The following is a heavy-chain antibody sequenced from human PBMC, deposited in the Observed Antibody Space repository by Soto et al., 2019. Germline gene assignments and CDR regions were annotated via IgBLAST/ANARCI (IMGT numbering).Heavy chain of an antibody. CDR1: GYSLTRYG. J-gene: IGHJ4*02. V-gene: IGHV1-3*05. CDR3: ARKDDLWDSSGLDY. D-gene: IGHD3-22*01. Sequence: QVQLVQSGAEEAKPGASVKVSCKASGYSLTRYGIHWVRQAPGQRPEWMGWINVGNGNTKYSQKFQDRVTITRDTSASTAYMELSNLRSEDTAVYYCARKDDLWDSSGLDYWGQGTLVTVSS. CDR2: INVGNGNT.